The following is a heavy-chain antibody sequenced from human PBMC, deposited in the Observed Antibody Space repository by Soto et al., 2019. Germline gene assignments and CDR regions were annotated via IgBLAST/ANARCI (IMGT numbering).Heavy chain of an antibody. CDR2: IRTKAFDATT. D-gene: IGHD2-2*01. Sequence: GVSLRLSCTASGFSFGEFSFNWFRQAPGKGLEWVAFIRTKAFDATTEYAASVKGRFTISRDNSKNTLYLQMNSLRAEDTAVYYCAKDFEVVPANWFDPWGQGTLVTVSS. CDR3: AKDFEVVPANWFDP. J-gene: IGHJ5*02. V-gene: IGHV3-49*03. CDR1: GFSFGEFS.